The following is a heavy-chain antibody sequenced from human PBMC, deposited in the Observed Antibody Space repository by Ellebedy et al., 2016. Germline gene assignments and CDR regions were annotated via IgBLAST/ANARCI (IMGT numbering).Heavy chain of an antibody. V-gene: IGHV5-51*01. Sequence: GGSLRLXXKGSGYSFTSYWSGWVRQLPGKGLEWMGIIYPGDSDTRYSPSFQGQVTISADKSISTAYLQWSSLKASDTAMYYCARRDASGSYYGFDYWGQGTLVTVSS. CDR3: ARRDASGSYYGFDY. CDR1: GYSFTSYW. CDR2: IYPGDSDT. D-gene: IGHD1-26*01. J-gene: IGHJ4*02.